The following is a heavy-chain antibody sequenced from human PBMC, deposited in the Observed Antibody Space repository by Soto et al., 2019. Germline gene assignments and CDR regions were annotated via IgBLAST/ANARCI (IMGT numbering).Heavy chain of an antibody. Sequence: GGSLRLSCAASGFTFTSYDMSWVRQAPGKGLEWVSAISNNGISTYYADSVKGRFTISRDNSQNMLYLQMNSLRAEDTAVYYCAKDRRDDILTGYYFDYWGQGTLVTVSS. CDR1: GFTFTSYD. J-gene: IGHJ4*02. D-gene: IGHD3-9*01. CDR2: ISNNGIST. CDR3: AKDRRDDILTGYYFDY. V-gene: IGHV3-23*01.